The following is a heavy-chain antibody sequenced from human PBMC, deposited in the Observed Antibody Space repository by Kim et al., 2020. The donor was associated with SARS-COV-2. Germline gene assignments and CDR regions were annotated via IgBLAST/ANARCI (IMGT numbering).Heavy chain of an antibody. J-gene: IGHJ4*02. CDR3: AKSSGIVVVMAPFDY. CDR2: ISWNSGSI. V-gene: IGHV3-9*01. D-gene: IGHD3-22*01. Sequence: GGSLRLSCAASGFTFDDYAMHWVRQAPGKGLEWVSGISWNSGSIGYADSVKGRFTISRDNAKNSLYLQMNSLRAEDTALYYCAKSSGIVVVMAPFDYWGQGTLVTVSS. CDR1: GFTFDDYA.